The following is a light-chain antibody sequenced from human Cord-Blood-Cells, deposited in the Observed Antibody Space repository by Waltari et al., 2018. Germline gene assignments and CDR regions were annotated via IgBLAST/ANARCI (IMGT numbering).Light chain of an antibody. CDR2: EGS. J-gene: IGLJ2*01. V-gene: IGLV2-23*01. CDR3: CSYAGSSIVV. Sequence: QSALTQPASVSGSPGQSITISCPRTSSDVGSYNPVSWYQQHPGKAPKLMIYEGSKRPSGVSNRFSGSKSGNTASLTISGLQAEDEADYYCCSYAGSSIVVFGGGTKLTVL. CDR1: SSDVGSYNP.